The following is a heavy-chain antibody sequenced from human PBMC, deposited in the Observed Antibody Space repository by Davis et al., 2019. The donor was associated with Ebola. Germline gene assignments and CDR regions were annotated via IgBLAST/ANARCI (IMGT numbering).Heavy chain of an antibody. CDR2: ISAYNGNT. CDR1: GYTFTSYY. Sequence: AASVKVSCKASGYTFTSYYMHWVRQAPGQGLEWMGWISAYNGNTNYAQKLQGRVTMTTDTSTSTAYMELRSLRSDDTAVYYCARDLIVGPNDYWGQGTLVTVSS. V-gene: IGHV1-18*04. D-gene: IGHD1-26*01. J-gene: IGHJ4*02. CDR3: ARDLIVGPNDY.